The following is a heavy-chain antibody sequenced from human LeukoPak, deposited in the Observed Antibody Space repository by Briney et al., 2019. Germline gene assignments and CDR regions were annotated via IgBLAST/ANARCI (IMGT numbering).Heavy chain of an antibody. CDR3: AKGGVNIAAAGPFDY. CDR1: GFTFSSYV. D-gene: IGHD6-13*01. V-gene: IGHV3-23*01. J-gene: IGHJ4*02. Sequence: GGTLRHSCAASGFTFSSYVMSWVPEAPGRGRGWVSAICGSGGSTYYVDAVKGRFTISRDNSKNTLYLQMSSLRAEDTAVYYCAKGGVNIAAAGPFDYWGQGTLVTVSS. CDR2: ICGSGGST.